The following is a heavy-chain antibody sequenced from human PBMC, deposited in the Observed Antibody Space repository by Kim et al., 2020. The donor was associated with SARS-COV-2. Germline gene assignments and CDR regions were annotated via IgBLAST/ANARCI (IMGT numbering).Heavy chain of an antibody. Sequence: GGSLRLSCAASGFTFSSYAMHWVRQAPGKGLEWVAVISYDGSNKYYADSVKGRFTISRDNSKNTLYLQMNSLRAEDTAVYYCASDVNIVVVTAPPDYWGQGTLVTVSS. CDR3: ASDVNIVVVTAPPDY. D-gene: IGHD2-21*02. J-gene: IGHJ4*02. V-gene: IGHV3-30*04. CDR2: ISYDGSNK. CDR1: GFTFSSYA.